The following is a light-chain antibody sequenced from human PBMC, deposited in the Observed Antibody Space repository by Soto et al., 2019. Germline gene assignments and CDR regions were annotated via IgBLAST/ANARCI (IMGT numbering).Light chain of an antibody. Sequence: IVMTQSPAGLSVSPGGRATLSCRSSQSFSNKLAWYQQKPGRAPRLLIYDASTRATGVPARFSGSGSGTEFTLTISSLQYEEFAVYYCQESHNLPFTFGPAPKVDIK. V-gene: IGKV3D-15*01. CDR1: QSFSNK. CDR2: DAS. CDR3: QESHNLPFT. J-gene: IGKJ3*01.